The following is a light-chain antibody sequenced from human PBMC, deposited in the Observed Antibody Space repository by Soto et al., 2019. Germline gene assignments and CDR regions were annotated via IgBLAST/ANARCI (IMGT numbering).Light chain of an antibody. CDR1: NSNIGSNT. CDR3: AAWDDSRSGLVV. CDR2: SDN. J-gene: IGLJ2*01. Sequence: QSVLTQPPSTSGTPGQRVTMSCSGSNSNIGSNTVYRYQQLPGTAPKLLIHSDNQRPSGVPDRFSASKSGTSASLAISGLQSEDEADYYCAAWDDSRSGLVVFGGGTKLTVL. V-gene: IGLV1-44*01.